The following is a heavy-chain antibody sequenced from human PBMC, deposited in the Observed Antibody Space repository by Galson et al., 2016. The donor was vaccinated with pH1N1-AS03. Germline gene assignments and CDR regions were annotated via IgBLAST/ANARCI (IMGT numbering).Heavy chain of an antibody. Sequence: SLRLSCAASGFSFSASWMSWVRQAPGKGLEWVANIRQDGSEKYYVDSVEGRFTISRDNAKNSLYLQMNSLRDEDRAVYYCARESPLNYYLDLWAVAPWSLSPQ. D-gene: IGHD1-7*01. CDR1: GFSFSASW. CDR2: IRQDGSEK. CDR3: ARESPLNYYLDL. V-gene: IGHV3-7*03. J-gene: IGHJ2*01.